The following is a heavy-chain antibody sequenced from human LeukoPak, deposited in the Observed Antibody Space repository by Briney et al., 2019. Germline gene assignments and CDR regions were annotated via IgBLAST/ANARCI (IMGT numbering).Heavy chain of an antibody. CDR1: GYSFTSYW. CDR2: IYPGDSDT. CDR3: ASRGDRRYYYYGMGV. V-gene: IGHV5-51*01. Sequence: PGESLKISCKGSGYSFTSYWIGWVRQMPGKGLEWMGIIYPGDSDTRYSPSFQGQVTISADKSISTAYLQWSSLKASDTAMYYCASRGDRRYYYYGMGVWGQGTTVTVSS. J-gene: IGHJ6*02. D-gene: IGHD1-14*01.